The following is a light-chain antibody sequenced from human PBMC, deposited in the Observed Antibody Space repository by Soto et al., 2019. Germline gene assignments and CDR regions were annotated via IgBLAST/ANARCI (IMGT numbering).Light chain of an antibody. J-gene: IGKJ2*01. Sequence: DIQMTHSPSSLCASEEDRVIITCRASQPISTYLNWFQQKPGKAPKLLIYAASTLQSGVPSRFSGSGSGTEFTLAISTLEPEDLATYYCQRSYNAPYTFGEGTKVDIK. V-gene: IGKV1-39*01. CDR1: QPISTY. CDR3: QRSYNAPYT. CDR2: AAS.